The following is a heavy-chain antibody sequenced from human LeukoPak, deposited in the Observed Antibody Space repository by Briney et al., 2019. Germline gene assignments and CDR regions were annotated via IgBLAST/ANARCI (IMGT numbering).Heavy chain of an antibody. Sequence: ASVKVSCKASGHAFTSYGISWVRQAPGQGLEWMGWISAYNGNTNYAQKLQGRVTMTTDTSTSTAYMELRSLRSDDTAVYYCARALESGIAVAGTFDYWGQGTLVTVSS. CDR3: ARALESGIAVAGTFDY. V-gene: IGHV1-18*04. CDR2: ISAYNGNT. CDR1: GHAFTSYG. J-gene: IGHJ4*02. D-gene: IGHD6-19*01.